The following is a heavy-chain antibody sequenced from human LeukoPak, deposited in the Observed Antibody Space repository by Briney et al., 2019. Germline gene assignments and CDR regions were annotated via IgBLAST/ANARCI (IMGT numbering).Heavy chain of an antibody. D-gene: IGHD6-19*01. CDR2: ISGSGGST. CDR3: AKDRAQWLVFLSTFDY. CDR1: GFTFSSYA. J-gene: IGHJ4*02. Sequence: GGSLRLSCAASGFTFSSYAMSWVCQAPGKGLEWVSAISGSGGSTYYADSVKGRFTISRDNSKNTLYLQMNSLRAEDTAVYYCAKDRAQWLVFLSTFDYWGQGTLVTVSS. V-gene: IGHV3-23*01.